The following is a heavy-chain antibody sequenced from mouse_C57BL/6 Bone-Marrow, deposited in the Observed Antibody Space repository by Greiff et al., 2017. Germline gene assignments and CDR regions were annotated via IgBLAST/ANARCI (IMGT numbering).Heavy chain of an antibody. V-gene: IGHV1-5*01. CDR1: GYTFTSYW. CDR2: IYPGNGDT. J-gene: IGHJ3*01. CDR3: ASYYGSSCVWFAD. D-gene: IGHD1-1*01. Sequence: EVQLVQPGTVLARPGASVKMSCKTSGYTFTSYWMHWVKQRPGQGLEWIGGIYPGNGDTSYNQKFKGKAKLTAATPASTAYMELSSLTNEDSAVYYCASYYGSSCVWFADWGQGTLVTVSA.